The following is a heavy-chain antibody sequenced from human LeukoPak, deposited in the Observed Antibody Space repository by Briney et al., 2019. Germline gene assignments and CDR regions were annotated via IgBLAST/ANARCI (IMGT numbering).Heavy chain of an antibody. CDR2: IRYDGSNK. V-gene: IGHV3-30*02. J-gene: IGHJ4*02. D-gene: IGHD6-13*01. Sequence: GGSLRLSCAASGFTFSSYGMHWVRQAPGKGLEWVAFIRYDGSNKYYADSVKGRFTISRDNSKNTLYLQMNSLRAEDTAAYYCAKDGSIAAAGTYYWGQGTLVTVSS. CDR3: AKDGSIAAAGTYY. CDR1: GFTFSSYG.